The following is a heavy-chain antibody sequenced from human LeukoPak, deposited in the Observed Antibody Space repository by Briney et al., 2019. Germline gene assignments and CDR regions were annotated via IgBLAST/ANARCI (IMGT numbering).Heavy chain of an antibody. J-gene: IGHJ4*02. CDR1: GGSISSYY. V-gene: IGHV4-59*01. D-gene: IGHD3-10*01. CDR3: ARAEITMVRGVTYYFDY. Sequence: SETLSPTCTVSGGSISSYYWSWIRQPPGKGLEWIGYIYYSGSTNYNPSLKSRVTISVDTSKNQFSLKLSSVTAADTAVYYCARAEITMVRGVTYYFDYWGQGTLVTVSS. CDR2: IYYSGST.